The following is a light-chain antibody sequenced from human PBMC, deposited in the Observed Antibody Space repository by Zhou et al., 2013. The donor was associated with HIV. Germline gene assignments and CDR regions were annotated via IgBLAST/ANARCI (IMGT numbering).Light chain of an antibody. V-gene: IGKV3-11*01. CDR2: DAS. J-gene: IGKJ4*01. CDR3: QQRSNWPRELT. CDR1: QSVSSY. Sequence: LTQSPDTLSLSPGERVTLSCRASQSVSSYLAWYQQKPGQAPRLLIYDASNRATGIPARFSGSGSGTDFTLTISSLEPEDFAVYYCQQRSNWPRELTFGGGTKVEIK.